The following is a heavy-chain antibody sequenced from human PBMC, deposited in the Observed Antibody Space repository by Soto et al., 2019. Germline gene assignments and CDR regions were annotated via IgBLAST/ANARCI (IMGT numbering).Heavy chain of an antibody. Sequence: EVRLVESGGGLVKEGESLRLSCAASDLTLSNAWMNWVRQAPGRGLEWVGRLKHKIAGGATDYAEPVKGRFTISRDDSKNTLYLQMTSLKNEDTAVYFCTKVGGSSWEAYDYWGQGTLVAVSS. CDR2: LKHKIAGGAT. J-gene: IGHJ4*02. V-gene: IGHV3-15*07. CDR1: DLTLSNAW. CDR3: TKVGGSSWEAYDY. D-gene: IGHD1-26*01.